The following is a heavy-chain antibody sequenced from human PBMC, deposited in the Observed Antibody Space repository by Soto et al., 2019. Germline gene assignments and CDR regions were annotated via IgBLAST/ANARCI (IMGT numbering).Heavy chain of an antibody. V-gene: IGHV4-31*02. D-gene: IGHD3-3*01. CDR2: VFDSVKT. J-gene: IGHJ4*02. CDR1: GGSITSDGYS. Sequence: QVQLQESGPGLVKPSQTLSLTCSVSGGSITSDGYSWTWIRHQPGKALQWIGYVFDSVKTYYNRSLIGRLTISVDTAMNLFPLELSSVTAAGTAVYFCARGSGYYRNFDSWGQGTLVSVS. CDR3: ARGSGYYRNFDS.